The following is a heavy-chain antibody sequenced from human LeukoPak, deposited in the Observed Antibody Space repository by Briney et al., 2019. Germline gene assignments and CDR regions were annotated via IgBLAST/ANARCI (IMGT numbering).Heavy chain of an antibody. D-gene: IGHD3-10*01. Sequence: ASVKVSCKASGYTFTSYDINWVRQATGQGLEWMGWMNPNSGNTGYAQKLQGRVTMTRNTSISTVYMELSSLRSEDTAVYYCARSRRGLGYFDYWGQGTLVTVSS. J-gene: IGHJ4*02. V-gene: IGHV1-8*01. CDR3: ARSRRGLGYFDY. CDR1: GYTFTSYD. CDR2: MNPNSGNT.